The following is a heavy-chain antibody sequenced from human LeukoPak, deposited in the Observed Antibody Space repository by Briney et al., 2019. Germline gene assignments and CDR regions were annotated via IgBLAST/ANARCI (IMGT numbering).Heavy chain of an antibody. Sequence: PSETLSLTCTVSGGSTSSYYWSWIRQPPGKALEWIGTIYFSGSTFSNPSLRSRVTISADMSRNQFSLKMSSVTAADTAVYYCARVRLGFAVDYWGQGTLVTVSS. CDR2: IYFSGST. CDR1: GGSTSSYY. J-gene: IGHJ4*02. V-gene: IGHV4-59*04. D-gene: IGHD3-10*01. CDR3: ARVRLGFAVDY.